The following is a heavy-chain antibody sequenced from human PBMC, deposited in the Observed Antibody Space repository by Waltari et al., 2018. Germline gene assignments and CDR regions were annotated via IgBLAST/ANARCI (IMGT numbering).Heavy chain of an antibody. CDR2: IYYSGST. V-gene: IGHV4-39*07. D-gene: IGHD6-19*01. CDR3: VGQWLVHC. Sequence: QLQLQASGQGLVKPSETLSLTCTVSGGSISSSSYYWGWIRQPPGKGLECIGSIYYSGSTYYNPSLKSRVTISVDTSKNQFSLKLSSVTAADTAVYYCVGQWLVHCWGQGTLVTVSS. CDR1: GGSISSSSYY. J-gene: IGHJ4*02.